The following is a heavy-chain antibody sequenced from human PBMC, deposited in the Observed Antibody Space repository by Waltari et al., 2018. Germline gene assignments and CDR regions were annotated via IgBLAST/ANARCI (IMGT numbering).Heavy chain of an antibody. Sequence: ELQLVESGGGLIQPGGSLRLSCAASGFNVNTHYMSWVRQALGKGLGWISVIYSGGITYYADSVKGRFTISRDSYRNTLSLQMISLRAEDTAVYYCARAESGGMFDYYYGMDVWGQGTTVTVSS. D-gene: IGHD2-15*01. J-gene: IGHJ6*02. V-gene: IGHV3-53*01. CDR1: GFNVNTHY. CDR2: IYSGGIT. CDR3: ARAESGGMFDYYYGMDV.